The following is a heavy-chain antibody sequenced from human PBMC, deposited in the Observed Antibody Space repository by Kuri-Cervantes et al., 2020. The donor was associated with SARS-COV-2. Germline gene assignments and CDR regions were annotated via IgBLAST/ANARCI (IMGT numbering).Heavy chain of an antibody. D-gene: IGHD3-22*01. CDR1: GFTFSSYA. V-gene: IGHV3-30-3*01. J-gene: IGHJ4*02. CDR2: ISYDGSNK. Sequence: GESLKISCAASGFTFSSYAMHWVRQAPGKGLEWVAVISYDGSNKYYADSVKGRFTISRDNSKNTLYLQMNSLRAEDTAVYCCATPREYYDSSGSFDYWGQGTLVTVSS. CDR3: ATPREYYDSSGSFDY.